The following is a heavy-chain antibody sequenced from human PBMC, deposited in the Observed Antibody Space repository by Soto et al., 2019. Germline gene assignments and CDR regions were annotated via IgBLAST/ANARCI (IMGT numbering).Heavy chain of an antibody. V-gene: IGHV3-30-3*01. CDR3: ARMYCSGGSCPDY. D-gene: IGHD2-15*01. CDR2: ISYDGSNE. J-gene: IGHJ4*02. CDR1: GFTFTSYA. Sequence: GGSLRLSCTASGFTFTSYAMHWVRQAPGKGLEWVAVISYDGSNEYYADSVKGRFIISRDNSKNTLYLQMNSLRADDTAVYYCARMYCSGGSCPDYWGQGTLVT.